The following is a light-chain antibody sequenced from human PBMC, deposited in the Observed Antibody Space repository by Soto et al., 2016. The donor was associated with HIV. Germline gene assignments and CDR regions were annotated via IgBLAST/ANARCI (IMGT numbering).Light chain of an antibody. J-gene: IGLJ2*01. V-gene: IGLV3-1*01. CDR1: KLGDKF. CDR3: QVWDSSGDHVV. CDR2: QDT. Sequence: SYDLTQPPSVSVSPGQTATISCSGDKLGDKFVSWYQQRPGQSPLLVIFQDTKRPSGIPERFSGSISGNTATLTISRVEAGDEADYSCQVWDSSGDHVVFGGGTKLTVL.